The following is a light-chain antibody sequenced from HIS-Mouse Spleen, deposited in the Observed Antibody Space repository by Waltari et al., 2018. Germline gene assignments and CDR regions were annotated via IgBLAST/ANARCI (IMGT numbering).Light chain of an antibody. Sequence: QSVLTQPPSVSGAPGQRVTISCTGSRSNIGAGYDVHWYQQLPGTAPKLLSYGNSNRPSGVPDRFSGSKSGTSASLAITGLQAEDEADYYCQSYDSSLSEVFGGGTKLTVL. V-gene: IGLV1-40*01. J-gene: IGLJ2*01. CDR2: GNS. CDR3: QSYDSSLSEV. CDR1: RSNIGAGYD.